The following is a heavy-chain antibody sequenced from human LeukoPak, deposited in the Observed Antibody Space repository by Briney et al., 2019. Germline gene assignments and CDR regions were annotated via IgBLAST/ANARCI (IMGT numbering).Heavy chain of an antibody. V-gene: IGHV3-7*01. CDR2: IKEDGSEI. J-gene: IGHJ4*02. D-gene: IGHD3-22*01. CDR1: AFTFSNYW. Sequence: QSGGSLRLSRAASAFTFSNYWMSWVRQAPGKGLEWVANIKEDGSEINYVDSVKGRFTISRDNAKNSLYLQMNSLRAEDTAVYYCARDQSSGYYTYPDYWGQGTLVTVSS. CDR3: ARDQSSGYYTYPDY.